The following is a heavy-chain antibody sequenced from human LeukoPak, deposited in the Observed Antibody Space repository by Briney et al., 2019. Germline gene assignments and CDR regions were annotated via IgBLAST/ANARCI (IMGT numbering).Heavy chain of an antibody. J-gene: IGHJ5*02. Sequence: PSGTLSLTCTVCGGSITSYYWSWIRQPAGKGLEWIGRFYTSGNTNYNPSLKSRVTMSVDTSKNQFSLKLSSVTAADTAVYYCARVGSIVVRGVIIPGNWFDRWGQGNLVTVSS. D-gene: IGHD3-10*01. CDR1: GGSITSYY. CDR3: ARVGSIVVRGVIIPGNWFDR. V-gene: IGHV4-4*07. CDR2: FYTSGNT.